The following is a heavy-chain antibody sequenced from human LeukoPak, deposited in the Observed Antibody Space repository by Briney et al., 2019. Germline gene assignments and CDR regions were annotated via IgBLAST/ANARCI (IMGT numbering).Heavy chain of an antibody. Sequence: PSQTLSLTCAVSGGSISSGGYSWSWIRQPPGKGLEWIGYIYHSGSTYYNPSLKSRVTISVDRSKNQFSLKLSSVTAADTAVYYCARGSNLYPSFDPWGQGTLVTVSS. D-gene: IGHD3-10*01. CDR2: IYHSGST. CDR3: ARGSNLYPSFDP. J-gene: IGHJ5*02. CDR1: GGSISSGGYS. V-gene: IGHV4-30-2*01.